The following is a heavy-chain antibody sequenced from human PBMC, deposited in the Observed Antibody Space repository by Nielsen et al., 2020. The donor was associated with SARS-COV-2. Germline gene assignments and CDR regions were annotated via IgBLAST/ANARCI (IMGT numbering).Heavy chain of an antibody. Sequence: SETLSLTCTVSGYSISSGYYWGWIRQPPGKGLEWIGSIYHSGSTYYNPSLKSRVTMSVDTSKNQFSLRLCSVTAADTAVSYCASRFFLDYWGQGTLVTVSS. CDR2: IYHSGST. CDR3: ASRFFLDY. J-gene: IGHJ4*02. D-gene: IGHD3-3*01. V-gene: IGHV4-38-2*02. CDR1: GYSISSGYY.